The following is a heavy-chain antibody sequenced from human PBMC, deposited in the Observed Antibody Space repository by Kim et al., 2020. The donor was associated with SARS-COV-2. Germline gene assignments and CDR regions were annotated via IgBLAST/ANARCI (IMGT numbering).Heavy chain of an antibody. Sequence: YAQKFQGRVTMTRDTSTSTVYMELSSLRSEDTAVYYCARAPGEWEGGFDYWGQGTLVTVSS. CDR3: ARAPGEWEGGFDY. D-gene: IGHD1-26*01. J-gene: IGHJ4*02. V-gene: IGHV1-46*01.